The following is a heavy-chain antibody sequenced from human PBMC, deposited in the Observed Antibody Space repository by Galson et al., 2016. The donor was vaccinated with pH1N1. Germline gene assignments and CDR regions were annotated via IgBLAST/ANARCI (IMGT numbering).Heavy chain of an antibody. CDR2: INPNSGGR. Sequence: SVKVFCKASGYTFTGYYMHWVRQAPGQGLEWMGWINPNSGGRNYAQKFQGRVTMTRDTSISTAYMELSRLRSDDTAVYSCARGSGYSGYDPEYYFDYWGQGTLVTVSS. D-gene: IGHD5-12*01. V-gene: IGHV1-2*02. J-gene: IGHJ4*02. CDR1: GYTFTGYY. CDR3: ARGSGYSGYDPEYYFDY.